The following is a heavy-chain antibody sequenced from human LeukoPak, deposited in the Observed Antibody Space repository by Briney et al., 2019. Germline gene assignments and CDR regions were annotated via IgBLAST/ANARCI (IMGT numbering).Heavy chain of an antibody. J-gene: IGHJ5*02. D-gene: IGHD6-13*01. CDR1: GYTFTSYD. CDR2: MNPNSGNT. CDR3: ARGLGAAAGENWFDP. Sequence: VASVKVSCKASGYTFTSYDINWVRQATGQGLEWMEWMNPNSGNTGYAQKFQGRVTMTRNTSISTAYMELSSLRSDDTAVYYCARGLGAAAGENWFDPWGQGTLVTVSS. V-gene: IGHV1-8*01.